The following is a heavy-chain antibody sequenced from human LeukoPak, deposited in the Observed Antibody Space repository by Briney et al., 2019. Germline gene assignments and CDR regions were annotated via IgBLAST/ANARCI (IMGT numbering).Heavy chain of an antibody. V-gene: IGHV1-8*01. CDR2: MNPNSGNT. Sequence: GASVKVSCKASGYTFTSYDINWVRQATGQGLEWMGWMNPNSGNTGYAQKFQGRVTVTRSTSISTAYMELSSLRSEDTAVYYCARVPIVGAIQGGNYFDYWGQGTLVTVSS. J-gene: IGHJ4*02. CDR3: ARVPIVGAIQGGNYFDY. CDR1: GYTFTSYD. D-gene: IGHD1-26*01.